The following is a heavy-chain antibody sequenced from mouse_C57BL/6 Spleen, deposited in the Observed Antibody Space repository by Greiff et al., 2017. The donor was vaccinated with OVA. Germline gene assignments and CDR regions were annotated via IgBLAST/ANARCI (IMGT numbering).Heavy chain of an antibody. CDR3: ARRLLN. D-gene: IGHD2-3*01. J-gene: IGHJ2*01. CDR1: GYAFTNYL. V-gene: IGHV1-54*01. CDR2: INPGSGGT. Sequence: VHLVESGAELVRPGTSVKVSCKASGYAFTNYLIEWVKQRPGQGLEWIGVINPGSGGTNYNEKFKGKATLTADKSSSTAYMQLSSLTSEDSAVYFCARRLLNWGQGTTLTVSS.